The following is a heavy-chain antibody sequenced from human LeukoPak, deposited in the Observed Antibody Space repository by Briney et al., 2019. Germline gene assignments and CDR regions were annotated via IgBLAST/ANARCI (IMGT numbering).Heavy chain of an antibody. V-gene: IGHV4-39*07. CDR1: GGSISSSSYY. Sequence: PSETLSLTCTVSGGSISSSSYYWGWIRQPPGKGLAWIGSIFYSGSTYYNPSLKSRVTISVDTSKNQFSLKLSSVTAADTAVYYCARHGPVPYAFDIWGQGTMVTVSS. D-gene: IGHD3/OR15-3a*01. J-gene: IGHJ3*02. CDR3: ARHGPVPYAFDI. CDR2: IFYSGST.